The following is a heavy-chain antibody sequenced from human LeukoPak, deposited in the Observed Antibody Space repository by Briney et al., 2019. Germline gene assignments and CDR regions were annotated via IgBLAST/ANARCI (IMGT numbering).Heavy chain of an antibody. Sequence: GGSLRLSCAASGFTVSSNYMSWVRQAPGKGLEWVSVIYSGGSTYYADSVKGRFTISRDNSKNTLYLQMNSLRAEDTAVYYCAKDWSQWLVLGDAFDIWGQGTMVTVSS. CDR1: GFTVSSNY. CDR2: IYSGGST. J-gene: IGHJ3*02. CDR3: AKDWSQWLVLGDAFDI. D-gene: IGHD6-19*01. V-gene: IGHV3-53*05.